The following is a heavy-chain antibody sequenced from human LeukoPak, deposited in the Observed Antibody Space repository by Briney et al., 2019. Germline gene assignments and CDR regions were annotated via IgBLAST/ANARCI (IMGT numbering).Heavy chain of an antibody. J-gene: IGHJ5*02. Sequence: PGGSLRLSCAASGFTFSSYSMNWVRQAPGKGLEWVSSISSSSSYIYYADSLKGRFTISRDNAKNSLYLQMNSLRAEDTAVYYCARDLDAVAGYEPPGNWFDPWGQGTLVTVSS. V-gene: IGHV3-21*01. CDR3: ARDLDAVAGYEPPGNWFDP. D-gene: IGHD6-19*01. CDR2: ISSSSSYI. CDR1: GFTFSSYS.